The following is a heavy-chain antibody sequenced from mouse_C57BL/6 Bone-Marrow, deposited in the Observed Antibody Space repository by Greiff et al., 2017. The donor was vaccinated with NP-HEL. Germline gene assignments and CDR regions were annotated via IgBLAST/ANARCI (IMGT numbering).Heavy chain of an antibody. V-gene: IGHV5-9*01. J-gene: IGHJ4*01. CDR2: ISGGGGNT. CDR1: GFTFSSYT. CDR3: ARLRYEAMDY. Sequence: EVMLVESGGGLVKPGGSLKLSCAASGFTFSSYTMSWVRQTPEKRLEWVATISGGGGNTYYPDSVKGRFTISRDNAKNTLYLQMSSLRSEDTALYYCARLRYEAMDYWGPGTSVTVSS. D-gene: IGHD1-1*01.